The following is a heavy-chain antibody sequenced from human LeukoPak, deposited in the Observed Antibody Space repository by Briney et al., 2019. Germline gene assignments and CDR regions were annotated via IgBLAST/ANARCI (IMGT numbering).Heavy chain of an antibody. CDR3: ARDRSLGYSSGGYDY. CDR2: IYHNGGT. V-gene: IGHV4-38-2*02. CDR1: GYSISSGYY. D-gene: IGHD3-10*01. J-gene: IGHJ4*02. Sequence: SETLSLTSGVSGYSISSGYYWGWIRQPPGKGLEWIGNIYHNGGTYYNPSLKSRVTISVDTSKNQFSLKVTSVTAADTAVYYCARDRSLGYSSGGYDYWGQGTLVTVSS.